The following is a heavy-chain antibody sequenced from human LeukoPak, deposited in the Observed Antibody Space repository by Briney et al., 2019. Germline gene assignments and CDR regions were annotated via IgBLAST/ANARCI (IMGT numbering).Heavy chain of an antibody. J-gene: IGHJ4*02. CDR1: GYTFTGYY. V-gene: IGHV1-2*02. Sequence: ASVKVSCKASGYTFTGYYMHWVRQAPGQGLEWMGWINLNGGGTNDAQKFQRRVTMTRDTSISTAYMELGRLRSGDTAVYYCARSPDILTGENFDYWGQGTLVTVSS. D-gene: IGHD3-9*01. CDR3: ARSPDILTGENFDY. CDR2: INLNGGGT.